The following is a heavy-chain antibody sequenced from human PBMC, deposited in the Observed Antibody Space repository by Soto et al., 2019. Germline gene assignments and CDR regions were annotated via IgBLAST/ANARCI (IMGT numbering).Heavy chain of an antibody. Sequence: QVQLVESGGGVVQPGRSLRLSCAASGFTFSSYGMHWVRQAPGKGLEWVAVISYDGSNKYYADSVKGRFTISRDNSKNTLYLQMNSLRAEDTAVYYCAKTPPPPHSSSPHLVSRRHYCYYYYGMDVWGQGTTVTVSS. J-gene: IGHJ6*02. D-gene: IGHD6-13*01. V-gene: IGHV3-30*18. CDR3: AKTPPPPHSSSPHLVSRRHYCYYYYGMDV. CDR2: ISYDGSNK. CDR1: GFTFSSYG.